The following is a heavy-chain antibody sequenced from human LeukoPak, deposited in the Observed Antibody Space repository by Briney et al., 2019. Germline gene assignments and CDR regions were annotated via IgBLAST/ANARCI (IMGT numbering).Heavy chain of an antibody. CDR1: GFTFSSYS. V-gene: IGHV3-21*01. J-gene: IGHJ4*02. D-gene: IGHD4-17*01. CDR3: ARGTVTSFDY. Sequence: GGSLRLSCAASGFTFSSYSMNWVRQAPGKGLEWVSSISSSSSYIYYADSVKGRFTISRDNSKNTLYLQMNSLRAEDTAVYYCARGTVTSFDYWAREPWSPSPQ. CDR2: ISSSSSYI.